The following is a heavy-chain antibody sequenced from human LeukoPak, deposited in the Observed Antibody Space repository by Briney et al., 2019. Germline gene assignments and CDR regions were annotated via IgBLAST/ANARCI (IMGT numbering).Heavy chain of an antibody. V-gene: IGHV4-34*01. J-gene: IGHJ4*02. D-gene: IGHD6-13*01. CDR2: INHSGST. Sequence: SETLSLTCAVYGGSFSGYYWSWIRQPPGKGLEWIGEINHSGSTIYNPSLKSRVTISVDTSKNQFSLKLSSVTAADTAVYYCAGETSAAGEFDYWGQGTLVTVSS. CDR3: AGETSAAGEFDY. CDR1: GGSFSGYY.